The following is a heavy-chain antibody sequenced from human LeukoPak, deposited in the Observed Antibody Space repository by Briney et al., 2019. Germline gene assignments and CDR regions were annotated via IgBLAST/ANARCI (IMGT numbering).Heavy chain of an antibody. CDR2: INPNSGGT. Sequence: AASVKVSCKASGYTFTGYYMHWVRQAPGQGLEWMGWINPNSGGTSYAQKFQGRVTMTRDTSISTAYMELSRLRSDDTAVYYCLARIAAAGAFDYWGQGTLVTVSS. J-gene: IGHJ4*02. CDR3: LARIAAAGAFDY. CDR1: GYTFTGYY. D-gene: IGHD6-13*01. V-gene: IGHV1-2*02.